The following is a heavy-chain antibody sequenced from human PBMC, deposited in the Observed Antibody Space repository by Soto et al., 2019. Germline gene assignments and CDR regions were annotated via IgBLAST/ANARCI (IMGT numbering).Heavy chain of an antibody. Sequence: ASVKVSCKASGYTFTGYYMHWVRQAPGQGLEWMGWINPNSGGTNYAQKFQGRVTMTRDTSISTAYMELSRLRSDDTAVYYCARAGSERLRLPASLDYWGQGTLVTVSS. CDR2: INPNSGGT. D-gene: IGHD5-12*01. CDR1: GYTFTGYY. V-gene: IGHV1-2*02. J-gene: IGHJ4*02. CDR3: ARAGSERLRLPASLDY.